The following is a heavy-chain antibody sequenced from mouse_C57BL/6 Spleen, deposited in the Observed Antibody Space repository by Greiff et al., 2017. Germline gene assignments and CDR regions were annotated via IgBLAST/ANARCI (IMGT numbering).Heavy chain of an antibody. D-gene: IGHD3-3*01. CDR1: GYAFSSSW. Sequence: QVQLQQSGPELVKPGASVKISCKASGYAFSSSWMNWVKQRPGKGLEWIGRIYPGDGDTNYNGKFKGKATLTAVKSSSTAYMQLSSLTSEDSAVYFCARERAYAMDYWGQGTSVTVSS. V-gene: IGHV1-82*01. CDR2: IYPGDGDT. CDR3: ARERAYAMDY. J-gene: IGHJ4*01.